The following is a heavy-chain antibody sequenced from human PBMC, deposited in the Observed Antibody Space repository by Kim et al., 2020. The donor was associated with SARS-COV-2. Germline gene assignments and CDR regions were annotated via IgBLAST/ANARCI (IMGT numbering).Heavy chain of an antibody. CDR1: GFTFSSYS. CDR3: ARDSYCIDGNCYSDY. CDR2: ISSTSGFI. D-gene: IGHD2-15*01. V-gene: IGHV3-21*01. Sequence: GGSLRLSCAASGFTFSSYSMNWVRQAPGKGLEWVSSISSTSGFIYYAQSMRGRFTISRDNAKNSLYLQMNSLRAEDTAVYYCARDSYCIDGNCYSDYWG. J-gene: IGHJ4*03.